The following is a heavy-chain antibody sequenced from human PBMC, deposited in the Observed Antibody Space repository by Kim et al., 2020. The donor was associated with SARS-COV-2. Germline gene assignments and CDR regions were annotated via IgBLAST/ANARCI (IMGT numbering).Heavy chain of an antibody. CDR2: IKSDGSST. CDR1: GFTLSTYW. J-gene: IGHJ4*02. CDR3: ARVGHNSGLYYFDY. Sequence: GGSLRLSCAASGFTLSTYWMHWVRQAPGKGLVWVSRIKSDGSSTSYADSVKGRFTISRDNAKNTLYLQMNSLRAEDTAVYYCARVGHNSGLYYFDYWGQGTLVTVSS. V-gene: IGHV3-74*01. D-gene: IGHD6-19*01.